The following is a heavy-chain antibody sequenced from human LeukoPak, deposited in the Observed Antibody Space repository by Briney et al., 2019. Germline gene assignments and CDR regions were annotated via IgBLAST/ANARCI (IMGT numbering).Heavy chain of an antibody. J-gene: IGHJ6*02. D-gene: IGHD3-10*01. Sequence: PGGSLRLSCAASGFTFSSYAMHWVRQAPGKGLEWVAVISYDGSNKYYADSVKGRFTISRDNSKNTVYLEMNSLRVGDTAMYYCTTLVLLWFGELWGMDVWGQGTTVTVSS. CDR3: TTLVLLWFGELWGMDV. V-gene: IGHV3-30-3*01. CDR1: GFTFSSYA. CDR2: ISYDGSNK.